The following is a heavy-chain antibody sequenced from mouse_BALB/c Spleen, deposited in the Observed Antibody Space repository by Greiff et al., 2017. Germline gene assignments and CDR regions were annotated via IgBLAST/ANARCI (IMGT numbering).Heavy chain of an antibody. D-gene: IGHD2-14*01. J-gene: IGHJ4*01. Sequence: EVMLVESGGGLVQPGGSLRLSCATSGFTFTDYYMSWVRQPPGKALEWLGFIRNKANGYTTEYSASVKGRFTISRDNSQSILYLQMNTLRAEDSATYYCARAYYRRAMDYWGQGTSVTVSS. CDR1: GFTFTDYY. CDR3: ARAYYRRAMDY. CDR2: IRNKANGYTT. V-gene: IGHV7-3*02.